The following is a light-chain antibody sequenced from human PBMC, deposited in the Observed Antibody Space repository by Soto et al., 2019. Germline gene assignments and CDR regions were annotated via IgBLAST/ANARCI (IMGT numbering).Light chain of an antibody. CDR1: QSISSW. J-gene: IGKJ1*01. CDR3: QQYNSYPGT. Sequence: DIQMTQSPSTLSASVGDRVTITCRASQSISSWLAWYQQKPGKAPKLLIYDASSLESGVPSRFSGSGSGTEFTLTISSPQPDDFATDYCQQYNSYPGTFGQGTKVEIK. V-gene: IGKV1-5*01. CDR2: DAS.